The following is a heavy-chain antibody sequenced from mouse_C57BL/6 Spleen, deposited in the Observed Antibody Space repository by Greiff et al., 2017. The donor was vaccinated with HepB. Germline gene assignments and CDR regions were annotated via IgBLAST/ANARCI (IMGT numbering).Heavy chain of an antibody. CDR1: GYTFTSYW. J-gene: IGHJ1*03. D-gene: IGHD2-1*01. CDR2: IYPSDSET. CDR3: ARFGNYEHFDV. V-gene: IGHV1-61*01. Sequence: VQLQQPGAELVTPGSSVKLSCKASGYTFTSYWMDWVKQRPGQGLEWIGNIYPSDSETHYNQKFKDKATLTVDKSSSTAYMQLSSLTSEDSAVYYCARFGNYEHFDVWGTGTTVTVSS.